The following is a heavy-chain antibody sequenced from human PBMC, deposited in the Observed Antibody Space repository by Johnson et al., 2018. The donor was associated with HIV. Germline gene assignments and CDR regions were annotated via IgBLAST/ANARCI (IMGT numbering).Heavy chain of an antibody. CDR2: IYSGGST. V-gene: IGHV3-66*02. CDR3: ARGSLTDDGFAA. Sequence: QLVESGGGLVKPGGSLRLSCAASGFTFSDYYMSWVRQAPGKGLEWVSVIYSGGSTYYADSVRGRFTVSRDNSKNTLSVQMNNLKPEDTAVYYCARGSLTDDGFAAWGQGTLVIVSS. J-gene: IGHJ3*01. CDR1: GFTFSDYY. D-gene: IGHD2-8*01.